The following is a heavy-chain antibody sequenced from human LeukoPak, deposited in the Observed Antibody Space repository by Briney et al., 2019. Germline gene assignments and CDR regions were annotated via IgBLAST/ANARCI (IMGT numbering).Heavy chain of an antibody. CDR3: ARASNYDYVWGTKTGTDYFDY. CDR2: ISSSSGTI. D-gene: IGHD3-16*01. V-gene: IGHV3-48*03. CDR1: GFTFSRYE. J-gene: IGHJ4*02. Sequence: GGSLRLSCAASGFTFSRYEMNCVRHAPGRGLGRVSYISSSSGTIYYTDSVKGRFTISRDNAKNSLYLQMTSLRAEDTAVYYCARASNYDYVWGTKTGTDYFDYWGQGTLVTVSS.